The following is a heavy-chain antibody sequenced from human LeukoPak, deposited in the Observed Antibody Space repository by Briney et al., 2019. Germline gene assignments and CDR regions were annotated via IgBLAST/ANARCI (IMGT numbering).Heavy chain of an antibody. CDR2: MYYSGTT. V-gene: IGHV4-39*02. CDR3: ARDDRDGYNYPWFDP. Sequence: SETLSLTCTVSGGSISSSSYYWGWIRQPPGKGLEWIGSMYYSGTTYYNPSLKSRVTISVDTSKNQFSLKLSSVTAADTAVYYCARDDRDGYNYPWFDPWGQGTLVTVSS. CDR1: GGSISSSSYY. D-gene: IGHD5-24*01. J-gene: IGHJ5*02.